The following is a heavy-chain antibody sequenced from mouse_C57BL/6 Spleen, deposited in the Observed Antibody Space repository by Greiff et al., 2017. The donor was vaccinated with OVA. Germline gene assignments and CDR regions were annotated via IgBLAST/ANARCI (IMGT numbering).Heavy chain of an antibody. V-gene: IGHV1-42*01. CDR1: GYSFTGYY. D-gene: IGHD2-3*01. CDR3: ARDYDGYCAYAMDY. Sequence: VQLQQSGPELVKPGASVKISCKASGYSFTGYYMNWVKQSPEKSLEWIGEINPSTGGTTYNQKLKAKATLTVDKSSSTAYMQLKSLTSEDSAVDYCARDYDGYCAYAMDYWGQGTSVTVSS. CDR2: INPSTGGT. J-gene: IGHJ4*01.